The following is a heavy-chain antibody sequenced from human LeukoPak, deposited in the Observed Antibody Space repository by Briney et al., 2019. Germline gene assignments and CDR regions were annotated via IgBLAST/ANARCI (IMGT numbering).Heavy chain of an antibody. CDR2: IYSGGSST. D-gene: IGHD2-15*01. V-gene: IGHV3-74*01. Sequence: GGSLRLSCAASGFTFSSYWMHWVRQAPGKGLVWVSRIYSGGSSTNYADSVKGRFTISRDNAKNTLYLQMNSLRAEDTAVYYCARGEYCSGGSCSSAAFYIWGQGTMVTVSS. CDR1: GFTFSSYW. CDR3: ARGEYCSGGSCSSAAFYI. J-gene: IGHJ3*02.